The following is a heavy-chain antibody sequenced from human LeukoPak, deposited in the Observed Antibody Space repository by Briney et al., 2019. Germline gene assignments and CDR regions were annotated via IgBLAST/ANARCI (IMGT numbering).Heavy chain of an antibody. V-gene: IGHV3-73*01. D-gene: IGHD2-15*01. J-gene: IGHJ5*02. CDR3: TRQTPYRYNWFDP. CDR2: IRNKPNSYAT. CDR1: GFTFSGSA. Sequence: GGSLRLSCAASGFTFSGSAMHWVRQASGKGLEWVGRIRNKPNSYATAYAASVKGRFTISRDDSKNTAYLQMNSLKTEDTAVYYCTRQTPYRYNWFDPWGQGTLVTVSS.